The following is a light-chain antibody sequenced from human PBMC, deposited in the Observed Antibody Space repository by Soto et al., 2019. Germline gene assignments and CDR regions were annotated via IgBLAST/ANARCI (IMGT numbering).Light chain of an antibody. V-gene: IGKV3-15*01. CDR2: GAS. Sequence: VMTQSPATLSVSPGERATLSCWASETVATNLAWYQQKPGQAPRLLISGASTRAAGISDRFRGSGSWTEFTLTIGSLRSEDSAIYYCQQYFEWPPMTFGQGTKVEI. CDR3: QQYFEWPPMT. J-gene: IGKJ1*01. CDR1: ETVATN.